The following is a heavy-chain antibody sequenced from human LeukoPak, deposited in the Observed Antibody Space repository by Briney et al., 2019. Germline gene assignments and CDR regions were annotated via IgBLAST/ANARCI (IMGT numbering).Heavy chain of an antibody. V-gene: IGHV3-30*02. CDR1: GFTFNSYA. CDR2: IRYDGSNQ. Sequence: GGSLRLSCAASGFTFNSYAMHWVRQVPGKGLEWVAFIRYDGSNQYRADPVKGRFTISRDNSKNTLYLQMNSLRAEDTAVYYCAKEVLTYSGSSRYYFDYWGRGTLVTVSS. J-gene: IGHJ4*02. D-gene: IGHD1-26*01. CDR3: AKEVLTYSGSSRYYFDY.